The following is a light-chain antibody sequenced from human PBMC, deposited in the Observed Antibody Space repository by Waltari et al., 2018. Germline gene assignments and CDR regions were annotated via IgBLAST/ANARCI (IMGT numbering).Light chain of an antibody. CDR2: NAS. Sequence: RASQSIIRWLTWYQHKRGQAPKLLLHNASSLQTGNPSTFSGSGSGTEDNVNNNSLQPDDFATYYCQHYKSFTALFPFGPGTKVDIK. CDR1: QSIIRW. J-gene: IGKJ3*01. CDR3: QHYKSFTALFP. V-gene: IGKV1-5*03.